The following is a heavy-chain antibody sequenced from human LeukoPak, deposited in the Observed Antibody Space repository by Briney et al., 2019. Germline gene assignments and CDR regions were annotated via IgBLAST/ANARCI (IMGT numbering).Heavy chain of an antibody. V-gene: IGHV4-34*01. CDR2: INHSGST. Sequence: PSETLSLTCAVYGGSFSGYYWSWIRQPPGKGLEWIGEINHSGSTNYNPSLKSRVTISVDTSKNQFYLKLSSVTAEDTAAYYCARAQLDRGLYYYGMDVWGQGTTVTVSS. CDR3: ARAQLDRGLYYYGMDV. J-gene: IGHJ6*02. D-gene: IGHD1-1*01. CDR1: GGSFSGYY.